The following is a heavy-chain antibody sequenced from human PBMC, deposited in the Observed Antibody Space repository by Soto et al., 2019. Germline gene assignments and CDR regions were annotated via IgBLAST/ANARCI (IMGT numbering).Heavy chain of an antibody. CDR2: IIPIFGTA. D-gene: IGHD2-15*01. Sequence: QVQLVQSGAEVKKPGSSVKVSCKASGGTFSSYAISWVRQAPGQGLEWMGGIIPIFGTANYAQKFQGRVTIAADESTSTAYMELSSLRSEDTAVYYCARDTYGGTFDNYGMDVWGQGTTVTVSS. V-gene: IGHV1-69*12. CDR3: ARDTYGGTFDNYGMDV. J-gene: IGHJ6*02. CDR1: GGTFSSYA.